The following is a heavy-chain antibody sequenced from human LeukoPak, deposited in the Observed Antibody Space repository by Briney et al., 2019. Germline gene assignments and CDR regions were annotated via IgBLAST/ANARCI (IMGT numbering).Heavy chain of an antibody. D-gene: IGHD3-22*01. V-gene: IGHV4-34*01. J-gene: IGHJ4*02. CDR2: INHSGST. CDR3: ARGESSGYSFDY. CDR1: GGSFSGYY. Sequence: SETLSLTCAVYGGSFSGYYWSWIRQPPGKGLEWIGEINHSGSTNYNPSLKSRVTISVDTSKNQFSLKLSSVTAADTAVYYCARGESSGYSFDYWGQGTLATVSS.